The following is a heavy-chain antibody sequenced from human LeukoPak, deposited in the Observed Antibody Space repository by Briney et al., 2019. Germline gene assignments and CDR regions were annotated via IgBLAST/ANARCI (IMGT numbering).Heavy chain of an antibody. V-gene: IGHV3-21*01. CDR1: GFTFTGYS. Sequence: GGSLRLSCAASGFTFTGYSMSWVRQAPGKGLEWVSSISSSSTYIYYADSVKGRFTISRDNAKNSLYLQMNSLRAEDTAVYYCARAPYDILTGYYLHWGQGTLVTVSS. D-gene: IGHD3-9*01. J-gene: IGHJ4*02. CDR2: ISSSSTYI. CDR3: ARAPYDILTGYYLH.